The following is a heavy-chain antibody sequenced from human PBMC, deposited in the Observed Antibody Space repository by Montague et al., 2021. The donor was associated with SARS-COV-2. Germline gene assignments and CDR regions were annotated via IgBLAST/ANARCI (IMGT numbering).Heavy chain of an antibody. CDR2: FDHAGTK. CDR1: GGSIRSHL. V-gene: IGHV4-59*11. J-gene: IGHJ4*02. Sequence: SETLSLTCTVSGGSIRSHLWSWIRQSPGKGLEWIGYFDHAGTKKYNPSLKTRVTISGDTSKNQFSLRLTSVTTADTAIYYCARSWGVPMDWGQGSLVTVSS. D-gene: IGHD3-16*01. CDR3: ARSWGVPMD.